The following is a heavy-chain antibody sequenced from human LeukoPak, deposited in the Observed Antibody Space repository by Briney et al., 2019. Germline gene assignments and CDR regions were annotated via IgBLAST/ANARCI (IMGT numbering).Heavy chain of an antibody. CDR1: GITVSSNY. CDR3: ARASYGSGSYADY. D-gene: IGHD3-10*01. V-gene: IGHV3-53*01. CDR2: IYSGGST. Sequence: GGSLRLSCAASGITVSSNYMSWVRQAPGKGLEWVSVIYSGGSTYYADSVKGRFTISRDNSKNTLYLQMNSLRAEDTAVYYCARASYGSGSYADYWGQGTLVTVSS. J-gene: IGHJ4*02.